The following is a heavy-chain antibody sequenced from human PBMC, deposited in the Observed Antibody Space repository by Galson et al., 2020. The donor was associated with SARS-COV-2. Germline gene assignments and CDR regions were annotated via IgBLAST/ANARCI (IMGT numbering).Heavy chain of an antibody. CDR2: ISSTGSVT. V-gene: IGHV3-48*03. CDR1: GFIFSSFE. CDR3: ARDNTYGYSGFDC. Sequence: GESLKISCAASGFIFSSFEMNWVRQAPGKGLEWLSYISSTGSVTHYADSVEGRFTVSRDNAKNSLYLQMNSLSAEDTALYYCARDNTYGYSGFDCWGPGSLSTVSS. D-gene: IGHD3-22*01. J-gene: IGHJ4*02.